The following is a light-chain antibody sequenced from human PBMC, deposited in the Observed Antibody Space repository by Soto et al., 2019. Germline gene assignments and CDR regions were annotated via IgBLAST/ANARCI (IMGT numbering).Light chain of an antibody. CDR2: DAS. Sequence: EIGMSQSPATLSVSTGERATLSCRASQSVDNDLAWYQQKPGQPPRLLIYDASTRATGIPARFSGSQSGTEFTLTISSLLSEDFAVYSCQQYNNWPLTFGGRTKV. J-gene: IGKJ4*01. CDR3: QQYNNWPLT. V-gene: IGKV3D-15*01. CDR1: QSVDND.